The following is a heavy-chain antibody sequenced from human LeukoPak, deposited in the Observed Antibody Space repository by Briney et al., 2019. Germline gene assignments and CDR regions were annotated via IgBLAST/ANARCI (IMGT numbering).Heavy chain of an antibody. CDR2: IYSSGST. D-gene: IGHD3-16*01. CDR1: GGSISSYY. V-gene: IGHV4-4*07. J-gene: IGHJ4*02. CDR3: ARDGSFGSPQY. Sequence: SETLSLTCTVSGGSISSYYWSWIRQPAGKGLEWIGRIYSSGSTNYNPSLKSRVTMSVDTSKNQFSLRLTSVTAADTATYYCARDGSFGSPQYWGQGTLVTVSS.